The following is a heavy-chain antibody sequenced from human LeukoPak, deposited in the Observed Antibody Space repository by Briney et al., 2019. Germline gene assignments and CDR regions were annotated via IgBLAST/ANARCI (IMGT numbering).Heavy chain of an antibody. D-gene: IGHD4-17*01. CDR2: MSGSGGST. CDR3: ARVRYGELDV. J-gene: IGHJ6*02. Sequence: GGSLRLSCAASGFTFSSYAMSWVRPAPGKGLEWVSSMSGSGGSTYYADSVKGRFTISRDDSKNTLYLQMNSLRAEDTAVYYCARVRYGELDVWGQGTTVTVSS. CDR1: GFTFSSYA. V-gene: IGHV3-23*01.